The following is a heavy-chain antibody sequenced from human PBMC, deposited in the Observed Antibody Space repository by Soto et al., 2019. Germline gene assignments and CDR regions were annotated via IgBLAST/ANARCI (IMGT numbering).Heavy chain of an antibody. D-gene: IGHD5-18*01. CDR3: ARGQGGYSYGAELDY. Sequence: SETLSLTCAVSGGSIISGGYCLVWIRQPPWKGLEWIGYIYHSGSTYYNPSLKSRVTISVDRSKNQFSLKLSSVTAADTAVYYCARGQGGYSYGAELDYWGQGTLVTVSS. CDR1: GGSIISGGYC. CDR2: IYHSGST. V-gene: IGHV4-30-2*01. J-gene: IGHJ4*02.